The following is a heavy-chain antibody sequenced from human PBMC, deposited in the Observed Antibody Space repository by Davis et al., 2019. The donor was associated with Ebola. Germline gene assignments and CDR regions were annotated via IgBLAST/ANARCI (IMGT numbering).Heavy chain of an antibody. CDR3: ARAKYSTSWPEALDI. CDR1: GHSSTSYW. D-gene: IGHD6-13*01. CDR2: THFGDSRS. Sequence: GGSLSLSCKGSGHSSTSYWIGCVRQVPGKGLEWMGSTHFGDSRSTYSPSFQGQVTIPADKSIATAYLQWRGLKASDSAMYFCARAKYSTSWPEALDIWGQGTKVTVSS. J-gene: IGHJ3*02. V-gene: IGHV5-51*01.